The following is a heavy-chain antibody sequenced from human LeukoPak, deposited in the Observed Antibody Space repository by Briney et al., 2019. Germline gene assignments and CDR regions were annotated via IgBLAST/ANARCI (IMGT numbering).Heavy chain of an antibody. Sequence: PSETLSLTCTVSDGSISSSSYYWGWIRQPPGKGLEWIGSIYYSGSTYYNPSLKSRVTISVDTSKNQFSLKLSSVTAADTAVYYCARHVLSGYLNYWYFDLWGRGTLVTVSS. CDR1: DGSISSSSYY. CDR3: ARHVLSGYLNYWYFDL. D-gene: IGHD3-3*01. J-gene: IGHJ2*01. CDR2: IYYSGST. V-gene: IGHV4-39*01.